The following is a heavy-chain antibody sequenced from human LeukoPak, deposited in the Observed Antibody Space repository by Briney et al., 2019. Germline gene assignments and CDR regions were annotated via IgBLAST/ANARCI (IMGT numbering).Heavy chain of an antibody. CDR3: ARDRAPEAFDI. V-gene: IGHV3-21*01. D-gene: IGHD1-14*01. CDR1: GFTFRSYN. Sequence: GGSLRLSCAASGFTFRSYNMNWVRQAPGEGLEWVSSISSSSSYIYYADSVKGRFTISRDNAKNSLYLQMNSLRAEDTSVYYCARDRAPEAFDIWGQGAMVTVAS. CDR2: ISSSSSYI. J-gene: IGHJ3*02.